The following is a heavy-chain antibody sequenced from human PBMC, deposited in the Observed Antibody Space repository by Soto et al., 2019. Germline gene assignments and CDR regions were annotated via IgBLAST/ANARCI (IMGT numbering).Heavy chain of an antibody. V-gene: IGHV1-18*01. CDR2: ISAYNGKT. CDR1: GYTFNSYG. Sequence: QVQLVQSGAEVKKPGASVKVSCEASGYTFNSYGISWVRQAPGQGLEWLGWISAYNGKTNCAQNLQGRVTMTTDTSTNAAYMELRSLRSDDTAMYYCARRPRERAPDYWGQGTLVTVSS. J-gene: IGHJ4*02. CDR3: ARRPRERAPDY. D-gene: IGHD6-25*01.